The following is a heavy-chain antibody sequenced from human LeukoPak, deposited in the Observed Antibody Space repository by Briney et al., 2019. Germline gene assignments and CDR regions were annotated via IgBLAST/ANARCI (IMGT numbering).Heavy chain of an antibody. D-gene: IGHD3-10*01. V-gene: IGHV1-8*01. J-gene: IGHJ5*02. CDR2: MNPNSGNT. CDR3: ARDLYGSGSYPHPLNWFDP. CDR1: GYTFTSYD. Sequence: ASVKVSCKASGYTFTSYDINWVRQATGQGLEWMGWMNPNSGNTGYAQKFQGRVTMTRNTSISTAYMELSRLRSDDTAVYYCARDLYGSGSYPHPLNWFDPWGQGTLVTVSS.